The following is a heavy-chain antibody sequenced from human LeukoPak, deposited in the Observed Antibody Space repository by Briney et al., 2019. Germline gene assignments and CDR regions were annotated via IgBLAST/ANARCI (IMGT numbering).Heavy chain of an antibody. D-gene: IGHD3-22*01. V-gene: IGHV1-2*06. Sequence: ASVTVSCTASGYTFTGYYMHWVRQAPGQGLEWMGRINPNSGGTNYAQKFQGRVTMTRDTSISTAYMELSRLRSDDTAVYYCARGRYDSSGYTKRSFDYWGQGTLVTVSS. CDR1: GYTFTGYY. CDR3: ARGRYDSSGYTKRSFDY. J-gene: IGHJ4*02. CDR2: INPNSGGT.